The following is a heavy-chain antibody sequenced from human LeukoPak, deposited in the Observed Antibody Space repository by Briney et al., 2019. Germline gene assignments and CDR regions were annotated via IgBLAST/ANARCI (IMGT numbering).Heavy chain of an antibody. CDR1: GGSFSGYY. Sequence: SETLSLTCAVYGGSFSGYYWSWTRQPPGKGLEWIGEINHSGSTNYNPSLKSRVTISVDTSKNQFSLKLSSVTAADTAVYYCARGPTYYYDSSGYYDWGQGILVTVSS. D-gene: IGHD3-22*01. V-gene: IGHV4-34*01. CDR3: ARGPTYYYDSSGYYD. CDR2: INHSGST. J-gene: IGHJ4*02.